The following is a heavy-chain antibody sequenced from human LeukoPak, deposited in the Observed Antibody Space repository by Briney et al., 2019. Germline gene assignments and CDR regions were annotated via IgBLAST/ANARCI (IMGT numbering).Heavy chain of an antibody. D-gene: IGHD5-12*01. Sequence: GGTLRLSCAASGFTFSSYGMSWVRQAPGKGLEWVSSISNSGGSTYHADSVKGRFTISRDNSKNTLYLQMNSLRAEDTAVYYCARSRGLVATMGYYYYYYMDVWGKGTTVTISS. CDR2: ISNSGGST. J-gene: IGHJ6*03. V-gene: IGHV3-23*01. CDR1: GFTFSSYG. CDR3: ARSRGLVATMGYYYYYYMDV.